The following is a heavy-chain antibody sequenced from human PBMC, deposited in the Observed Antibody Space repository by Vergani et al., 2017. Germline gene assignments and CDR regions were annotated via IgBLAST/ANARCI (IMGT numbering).Heavy chain of an antibody. D-gene: IGHD2-2*01. CDR1: GYTFTSYG. CDR2: ISAYNGNT. CDR3: ARDPDIVVVPAAPYYYYYCGMDV. V-gene: IGHV1-18*04. Sequence: QVQLVQSGAEVKKPGASVKVSCKASGYTFTSYGIRWVRQAPGQGLEWMGWISAYNGNTNYAQKLQGRVTMTTDTSTSTAYMERRSLRSDDTAVYYCARDPDIVVVPAAPYYYYYCGMDVWSQGTTVTVSS. J-gene: IGHJ6*02.